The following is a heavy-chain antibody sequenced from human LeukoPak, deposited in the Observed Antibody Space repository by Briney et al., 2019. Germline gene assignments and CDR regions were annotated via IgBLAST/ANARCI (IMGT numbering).Heavy chain of an antibody. V-gene: IGHV3-74*01. D-gene: IGHD5-18*01. CDR2: ILNDGGST. J-gene: IGHJ4*02. CDR3: VRHNYGYDY. CDR1: GFTFNKYW. Sequence: GGSLRLSCAASGFTFNKYWMHWVRQAPGEGPVWVAHILNDGGSTSYADSVKGRFTISRDDAKNTLSLQMNNLRAEDTAVYHCVRHNYGYDYWGQGTPVTVSS.